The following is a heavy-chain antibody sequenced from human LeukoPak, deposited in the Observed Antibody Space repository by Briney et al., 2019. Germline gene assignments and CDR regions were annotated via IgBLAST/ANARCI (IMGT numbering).Heavy chain of an antibody. J-gene: IGHJ4*02. CDR1: GGSINSYY. D-gene: IGHD4-23*01. Sequence: SSETLSLTCTVSGGSINSYYWSWIRQPAGKGLEWIGRIYSSGSTNYNPSLKSRVSMSVDTSKNQFSLKLTSVTAADTAVYYCSRGGKATVVTMWGQGILVTVSS. CDR3: SRGGKATVVTM. CDR2: IYSSGST. V-gene: IGHV4-4*07.